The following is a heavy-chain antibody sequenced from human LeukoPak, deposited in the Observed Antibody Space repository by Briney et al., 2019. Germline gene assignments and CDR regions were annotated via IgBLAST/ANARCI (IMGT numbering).Heavy chain of an antibody. J-gene: IGHJ4*02. CDR2: ISYDGSNK. D-gene: IGHD5-24*01. Sequence: GGSLRLSCAASGFTFSSYGMHWVRQAPGKGLEWVAVISYDGSNKYYADSVKGRFTISRDNSKNTLYLQMNSLRAEDTAVYYCAKDSRRWLQFGEGFDYWGQGTLVTVSS. CDR3: AKDSRRWLQFGEGFDY. V-gene: IGHV3-30*18. CDR1: GFTFSSYG.